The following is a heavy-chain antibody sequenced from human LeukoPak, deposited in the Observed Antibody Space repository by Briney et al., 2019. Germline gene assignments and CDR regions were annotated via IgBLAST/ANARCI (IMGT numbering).Heavy chain of an antibody. V-gene: IGHV3-23*01. Sequence: GGSLRLSCAASGFTFSSYGMSWVRQAPGKGLEWVSAISGSGGSTYYADSVKGRFTISRDNSKNTLYLQMNSLRAEDTAVYYCARGKRGVLRYFDWTRPLDYWGQGTLVTVSS. J-gene: IGHJ4*02. CDR2: ISGSGGST. CDR3: ARGKRGVLRYFDWTRPLDY. D-gene: IGHD3-9*01. CDR1: GFTFSSYG.